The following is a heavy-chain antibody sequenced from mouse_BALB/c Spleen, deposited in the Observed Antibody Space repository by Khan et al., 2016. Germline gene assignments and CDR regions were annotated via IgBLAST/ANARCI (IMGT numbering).Heavy chain of an antibody. CDR3: ARSGGSSYFDY. J-gene: IGHJ2*01. CDR1: GYTFTDYS. Sequence: QSQLVQSGPELKKPGETVKISCKASGYTFTDYSMHWVKQAPGKGLKWMGWINTETGEPTYADDFKGRFAFSLETSASTAYLQINNLKNEDTATYFCARSGGSSYFDYWGQGTTLTVSS. CDR2: INTETGEP. V-gene: IGHV9-2-1*01. D-gene: IGHD1-1*01.